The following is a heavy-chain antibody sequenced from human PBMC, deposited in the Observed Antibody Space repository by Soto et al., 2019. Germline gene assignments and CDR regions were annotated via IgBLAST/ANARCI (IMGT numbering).Heavy chain of an antibody. D-gene: IGHD6-19*01. CDR3: ARESVAGQTGRWFDP. CDR1: GFTVSANY. CDR2: IYSGGST. Sequence: GGSLRLSCAASGFTVSANYMNWVRQAPGKGLEWVSVIYSGGSTYYADSVKDRFTISSDNSKNTLYLQMNTLRAEDTAVYYCARESVAGQTGRWFDPWDQGTLVTVS. J-gene: IGHJ5*02. V-gene: IGHV3-66*01.